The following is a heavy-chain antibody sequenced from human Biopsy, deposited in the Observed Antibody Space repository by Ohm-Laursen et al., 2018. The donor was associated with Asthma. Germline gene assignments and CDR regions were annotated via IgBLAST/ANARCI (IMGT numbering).Heavy chain of an antibody. J-gene: IGHJ6*02. V-gene: IGHV3-30*04. D-gene: IGHD3-10*01. CDR2: ISHAGRES. CDR1: GFAFDSYA. Sequence: SLRLSCTASGFAFDSYAMYWVRQSPGKGPEWVALISHAGRESGYVDSVRGRFTISRDNVRTRLHLQMSSLRPDDSAAYHCAKDGFDNSVTSKYYYNGIDFRGQGTTVTVSS. CDR3: AKDGFDNSVTSKYYYNGIDF.